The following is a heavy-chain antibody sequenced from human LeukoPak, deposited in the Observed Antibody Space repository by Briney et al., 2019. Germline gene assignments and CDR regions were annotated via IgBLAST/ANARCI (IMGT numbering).Heavy chain of an antibody. J-gene: IGHJ4*02. CDR3: ALWKYGNSPLDF. D-gene: IGHD6-6*01. Sequence: GGSLRLSCAASGFTFSGYEMNCVRQAPGKGLEWVSCISSSGSTIYYADSVKGRFTISRDNAKNSLYLQMNSLRAEDTAVYYCALWKYGNSPLDFWGQGALVTVSS. V-gene: IGHV3-48*03. CDR2: ISSSGSTI. CDR1: GFTFSGYE.